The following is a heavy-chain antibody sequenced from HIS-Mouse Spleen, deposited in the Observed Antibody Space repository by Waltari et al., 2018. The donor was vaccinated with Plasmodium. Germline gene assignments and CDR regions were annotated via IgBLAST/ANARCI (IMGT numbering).Heavy chain of an antibody. Sequence: EVQLLESGGGLVQPGGSLRLSCAASGFTFSSYAMSWVRQAPGKGLEWVSAISGSGGSTYYADSVKGRFTISRDNSKNTLYLQMNSLRAEDTAVYYCAKTIKYYDILTGYPFDYWGQGTRVTV. CDR3: AKTIKYYDILTGYPFDY. V-gene: IGHV3-23*01. CDR2: ISGSGGST. J-gene: IGHJ4*02. CDR1: GFTFSSYA. D-gene: IGHD3-9*01.